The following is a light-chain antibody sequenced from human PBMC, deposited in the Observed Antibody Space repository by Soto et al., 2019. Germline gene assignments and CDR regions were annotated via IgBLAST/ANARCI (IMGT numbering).Light chain of an antibody. CDR3: TSFTTNLAFV. V-gene: IGLV2-14*03. J-gene: IGLJ1*01. Sequence: QSALTQPASVSGSPGQSITITCTGSTNDIGADKFVSWYQQHPGEAPTLIIFDVSNRPSRVSHRFSGSKSGNTASLTISRLQPEDESDYYCTSFTTNLAFVFGTGTKLTVL. CDR2: DVS. CDR1: TNDIGADKF.